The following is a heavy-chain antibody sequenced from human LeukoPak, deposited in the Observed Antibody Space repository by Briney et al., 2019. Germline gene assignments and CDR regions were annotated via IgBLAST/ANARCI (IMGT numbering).Heavy chain of an antibody. Sequence: ASVKVSCKASGYSFTSYYMHWVRQAPGQGLEWMGIINPSDSSTSYAQKFQGRVTMTRDASTSTVYMELSSLRSEDTAVYYCARGGVAKLGPLDLWGQGTLVTVSS. CDR2: INPSDSST. D-gene: IGHD7-27*01. V-gene: IGHV1-46*01. CDR3: ARGGVAKLGPLDL. J-gene: IGHJ5*02. CDR1: GYSFTSYY.